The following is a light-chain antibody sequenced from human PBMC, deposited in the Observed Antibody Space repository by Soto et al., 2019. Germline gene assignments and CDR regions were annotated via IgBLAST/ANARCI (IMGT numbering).Light chain of an antibody. CDR1: NSDVGSYNL. V-gene: IGLV2-23*03. CDR3: SSYAGRTTFVV. CDR2: EGT. Sequence: QSVLTQPASVSGSPGQSITISCTGTNSDVGSYNLVSWYQQHPGKAPKLMIFEGTKRPSGVSNRFSGSKSGNTASLTISGLQPEDEAEYYCSSYAGRTTFVVFGGGTKLTVL. J-gene: IGLJ2*01.